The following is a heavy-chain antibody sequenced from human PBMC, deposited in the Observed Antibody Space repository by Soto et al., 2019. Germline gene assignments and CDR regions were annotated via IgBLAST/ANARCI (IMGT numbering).Heavy chain of an antibody. CDR3: AKGRVVVLAARKLLAPHAFAI. CDR1: GFTFSSYC. D-gene: IGHD2-15*01. Sequence: PEGSLRLSCAASGFTFSSYCMSWVRQAPGKGLEWVSAISGSGGSTYYADSVKGRFTISRDNSKNTLYLQMNSLRAEDTAVYYCAKGRVVVLAARKLLAPHAFAIWGQGTMVTVSS. CDR2: ISGSGGST. V-gene: IGHV3-23*01. J-gene: IGHJ3*02.